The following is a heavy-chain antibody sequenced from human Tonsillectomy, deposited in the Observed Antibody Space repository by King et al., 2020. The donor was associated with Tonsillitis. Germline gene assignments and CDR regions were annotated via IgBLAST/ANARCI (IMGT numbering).Heavy chain of an antibody. CDR3: ARLDYFGSGSYWYFDL. Sequence: VQLQESGPGLVKPSETLSLTCTVSGSISGSYWSWIRQPPGKGLEWIGYIYYSGTTNYNPSLRSRITISVDTSNNQFSLKLSSVTAADTAGYYCARLDYFGSGSYWYFDLWGRGTLVTVSS. V-gene: IGHV4-59*08. CDR1: GSISGSY. J-gene: IGHJ2*01. D-gene: IGHD3-10*01. CDR2: IYYSGTT.